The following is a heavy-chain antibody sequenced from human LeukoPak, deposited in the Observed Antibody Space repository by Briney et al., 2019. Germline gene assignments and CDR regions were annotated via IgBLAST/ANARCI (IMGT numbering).Heavy chain of an antibody. CDR2: IYYSGRT. V-gene: IGHV4-39*02. J-gene: IGHJ5*02. CDR3: ARDHLANLASRLFDP. D-gene: IGHD3-3*01. Sequence: SETLSLTCTVSGGSISSRTYYWGWIRQPPGKGLEWIGTIYYSGRTYYNPSLKSRVTISVDTSKNHFSLKLNSVTAADTAVYYCARDHLANLASRLFDPWGQGTLVTVSS. CDR1: GGSISSRTYY.